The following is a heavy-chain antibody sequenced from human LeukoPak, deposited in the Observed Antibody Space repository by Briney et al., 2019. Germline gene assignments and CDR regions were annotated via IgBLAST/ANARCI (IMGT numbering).Heavy chain of an antibody. V-gene: IGHV1-2*02. CDR2: INPNSGGT. CDR1: RYTFTGYY. D-gene: IGHD2-15*01. J-gene: IGHJ4*02. CDR3: ARARYCSGGSCYSGPFDY. Sequence: ASVKVSCKASRYTFTGYYMHWVRQAPGQGLEWMGWINPNSGGTNYAQKFQGRVTMTRDTSISTAYMELSRLRSDDTAVYYCARARYCSGGSCYSGPFDYWGQGTLVTVSS.